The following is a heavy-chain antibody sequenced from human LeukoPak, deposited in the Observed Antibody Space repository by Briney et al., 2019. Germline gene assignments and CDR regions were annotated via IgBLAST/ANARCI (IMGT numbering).Heavy chain of an antibody. Sequence: GGSLRLSCAASGFTFSSYEMNWVRQAPGKGLEWVSYISSSGSTIYYADSVKGRFTISRDNSRDTLYLQMNSLRAEDTAVYYCAKDHGGYGSFDYWGQGTLVTVSS. J-gene: IGHJ4*02. V-gene: IGHV3-48*03. CDR3: AKDHGGYGSFDY. D-gene: IGHD3-10*01. CDR2: ISSSGSTI. CDR1: GFTFSSYE.